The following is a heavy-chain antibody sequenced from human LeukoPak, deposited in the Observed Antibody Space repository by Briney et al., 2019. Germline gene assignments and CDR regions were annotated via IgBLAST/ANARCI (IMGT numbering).Heavy chain of an antibody. V-gene: IGHV4-61*02. Sequence: TLSLTRTVSGGSISSGSYYWSWIRQPAGKGLEWIGRIYTSGSTNYNPSLKSRVTIPVDTPKNQFSLKLSSVTAADTAVYYCARGILVRGKGWFDPWGQGTLVTVSS. CDR3: ARGILVRGKGWFDP. CDR2: IYTSGST. CDR1: GGSISSGSYY. J-gene: IGHJ5*02. D-gene: IGHD3-10*01.